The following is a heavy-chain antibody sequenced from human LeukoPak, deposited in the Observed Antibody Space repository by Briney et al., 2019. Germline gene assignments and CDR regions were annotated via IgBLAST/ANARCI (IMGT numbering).Heavy chain of an antibody. J-gene: IGHJ4*02. CDR2: IIPIFGTA. D-gene: IGHD3-22*01. Sequence: GASVTVSCKASGGTFSSYAISWVRQAPGQGLEWMGGIIPIFGTANYAQKFQGRVTITADESTSTAYMELSSLRSEDTAVYYCARHAPPDSYFDYWGQGTLVTVSS. CDR1: GGTFSSYA. CDR3: ARHAPPDSYFDY. V-gene: IGHV1-69*01.